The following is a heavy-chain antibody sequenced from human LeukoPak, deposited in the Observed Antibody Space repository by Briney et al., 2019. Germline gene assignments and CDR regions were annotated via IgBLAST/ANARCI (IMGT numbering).Heavy chain of an antibody. D-gene: IGHD5-18*01. CDR3: ARLGTAIVARYFDF. Sequence: GASLQISCKASGYTFTNYWIGWVRQMPGKDLEWMGTIYPGDSDTRYSPSFQGQVSISADKSTNTAYLQWSSLKASDTAIYYCARLGTAIVARYFDFWGQGTLVTVSS. V-gene: IGHV5-51*01. CDR2: IYPGDSDT. J-gene: IGHJ4*02. CDR1: GYTFTNYW.